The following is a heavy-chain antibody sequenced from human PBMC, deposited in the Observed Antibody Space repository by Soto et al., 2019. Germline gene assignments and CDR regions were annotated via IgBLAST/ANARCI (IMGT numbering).Heavy chain of an antibody. CDR3: ASKAGGASVDYYDGMDV. V-gene: IGHV3-74*01. Sequence: EVQLVESGGGLVQPGGSLRLSCAASGFTFSSYWMHWVRQAPGKGLVWVSRINSDGSSTSYADSVKGRFTISRDNAKNPQYLQINRLGAEDTAVYDCASKAGGASVDYYDGMDVWGQGTTVTVS. D-gene: IGHD3-10*01. CDR2: INSDGSST. CDR1: GFTFSSYW. J-gene: IGHJ6*02.